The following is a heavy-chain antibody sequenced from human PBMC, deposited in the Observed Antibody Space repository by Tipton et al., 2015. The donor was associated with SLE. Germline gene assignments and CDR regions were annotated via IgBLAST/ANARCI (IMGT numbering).Heavy chain of an antibody. J-gene: IGHJ4*02. Sequence: QLVQSGAEVKKPGESLKISCKGSGYIFTSYWIGWVRQMPGKGLEWMGIIYPGNSDTRYSPSFQGQVAMSVDKSTGTAYLHLSSLKASDTAIYYCARQGSTIAVAGANFDYWGQGTLVTVST. CDR3: ARQGSTIAVAGANFDY. CDR2: IYPGNSDT. V-gene: IGHV5-51*01. CDR1: GYIFTSYW. D-gene: IGHD6-19*01.